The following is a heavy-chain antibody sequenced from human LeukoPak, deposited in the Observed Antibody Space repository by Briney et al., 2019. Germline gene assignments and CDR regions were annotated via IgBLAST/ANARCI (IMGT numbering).Heavy chain of an antibody. D-gene: IGHD3-10*01. J-gene: IGHJ4*02. Sequence: GGSLRLSCAASAFTFSSYAMSWVRQAPGKWLEWVSSISGSGSSTYYADSVKGRFTISIDKSKNTLYLQLNSLRAEDTAVYYCATFRGVIKDWGQGTLVTVSS. CDR1: AFTFSSYA. CDR2: ISGSGSST. CDR3: ATFRGVIKD. V-gene: IGHV3-23*01.